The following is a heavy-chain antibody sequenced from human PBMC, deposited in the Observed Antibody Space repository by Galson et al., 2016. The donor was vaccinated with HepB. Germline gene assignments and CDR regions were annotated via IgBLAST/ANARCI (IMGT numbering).Heavy chain of an antibody. J-gene: IGHJ5*02. D-gene: IGHD3-9*01. CDR3: ARTFYDKLTGYSIPTDWFDP. CDR1: GYTFTAYG. CDR2: ISTYNGNT. V-gene: IGHV1-18*01. Sequence: SVKVSCKASGYTFTAYGLSWVRQAPGQGLEWMGWISTYNGNTNYAHKLQDRVTMTTDTSSNTAYMELRSLRSDDTAVYYCARTFYDKLTGYSIPTDWFDPWGQGALVTVSS.